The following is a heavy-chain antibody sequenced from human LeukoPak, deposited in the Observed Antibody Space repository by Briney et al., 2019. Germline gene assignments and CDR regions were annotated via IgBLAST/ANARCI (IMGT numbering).Heavy chain of an antibody. CDR1: GFTFSWNG. Sequence: PGGSLRLSCAASGFTFSWNGMHWVRQAPGKGLEWVAVIWNDGSTKNYADSVTGRFTISRGNSKNTVYLQMNSLRAEDTAVYYCAKHPVSLWLVPHEVFDYWGQGTLVTVSS. D-gene: IGHD6-19*01. CDR2: IWNDGSTK. J-gene: IGHJ4*02. V-gene: IGHV3-33*03. CDR3: AKHPVSLWLVPHEVFDY.